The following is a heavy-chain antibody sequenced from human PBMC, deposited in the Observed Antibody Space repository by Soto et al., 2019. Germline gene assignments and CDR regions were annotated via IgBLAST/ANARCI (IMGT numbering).Heavy chain of an antibody. V-gene: IGHV4-59*01. Sequence: SETLSLTCSFSGGSISRYYWSWIRQPPGKGLEWIGYINYIGSTNYNPSLKSRVTISVDTSKNQFFLKLTSVTAADTAVYYCARGITVADPFDYWGQGTLVTVSS. CDR2: INYIGST. J-gene: IGHJ4*02. CDR1: GGSISRYY. CDR3: ARGITVADPFDY. D-gene: IGHD6-19*01.